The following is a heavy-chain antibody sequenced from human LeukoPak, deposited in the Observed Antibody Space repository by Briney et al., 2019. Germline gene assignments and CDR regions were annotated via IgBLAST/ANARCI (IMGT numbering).Heavy chain of an antibody. CDR1: GFIFSTYT. Sequence: GRSLRLSCAASGFIFSTYTMTWVRQAPGKGLEWVSAISGNSGSTYYADSVKGRFTIFRDNSRNTLYLQMNSLRADDTAVYYCAKGQYYFDYWGQGTLVAVSS. V-gene: IGHV3-23*01. J-gene: IGHJ4*02. CDR2: ISGNSGST. CDR3: AKGQYYFDY. D-gene: IGHD4-11*01.